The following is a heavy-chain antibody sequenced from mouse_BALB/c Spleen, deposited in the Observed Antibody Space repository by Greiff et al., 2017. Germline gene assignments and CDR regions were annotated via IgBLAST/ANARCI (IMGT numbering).Heavy chain of an antibody. J-gene: IGHJ3*01. Sequence: VQLQQSGTVLARPGASVKMSCKASGYTFTSYWMHWVKQRPGQGLEWIGAIYPGNSDTSYNQKFKGEAKLTAVTSTSTAYMELSSLTNEDSAVYYCTRGKDYDDWFAYWGQGTLVTVSA. D-gene: IGHD2-4*01. CDR1: GYTFTSYW. CDR2: IYPGNSDT. V-gene: IGHV1-5*01. CDR3: TRGKDYDDWFAY.